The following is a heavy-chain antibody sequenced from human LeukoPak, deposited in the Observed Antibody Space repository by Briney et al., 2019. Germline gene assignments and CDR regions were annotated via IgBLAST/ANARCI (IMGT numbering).Heavy chain of an antibody. CDR1: GGSISSYY. D-gene: IGHD4-23*01. CDR2: IYYSGST. V-gene: IGHV4-59*01. J-gene: IGHJ4*02. CDR3: ARAPTMVVTSFDY. Sequence: SETLSLTCTVSGGSISSYYWSWIRQPPGKGLEWIGYIYYSGSTNYNPSLKNRVTISVDTSKNQFSLKLSSVTAADTAVYYCARAPTMVVTSFDYWGQGTLVTVSS.